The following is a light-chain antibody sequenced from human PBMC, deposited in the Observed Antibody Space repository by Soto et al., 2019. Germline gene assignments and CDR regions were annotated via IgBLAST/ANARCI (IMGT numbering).Light chain of an antibody. J-gene: IGKJ5*01. CDR1: QSVSSN. Sequence: ETVLTQSPATLSLSPGERAMFSCRASQSVSSNLAWYQQKPGQAPRLLIHGASNRATGIPARFSGSGSGTDFTLTISSLEPEDFAVYFCQQRSNWRITFGQGTRLEIK. V-gene: IGKV3-11*01. CDR2: GAS. CDR3: QQRSNWRIT.